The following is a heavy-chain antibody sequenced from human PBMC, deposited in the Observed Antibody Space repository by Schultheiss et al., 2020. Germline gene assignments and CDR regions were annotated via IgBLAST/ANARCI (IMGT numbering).Heavy chain of an antibody. Sequence: SETLSLTCAVSGGSISSSNWWSWVRQPPGKGLEWIGEIYHTGTTNYSPSLKSRVTISVDMSANQFSLRLNSVTAADTAVYYCARDRNGMDVWGQGTTVTVSS. V-gene: IGHV4-4*02. CDR3: ARDRNGMDV. J-gene: IGHJ6*02. CDR1: GGSISSSNW. CDR2: IYHTGTT.